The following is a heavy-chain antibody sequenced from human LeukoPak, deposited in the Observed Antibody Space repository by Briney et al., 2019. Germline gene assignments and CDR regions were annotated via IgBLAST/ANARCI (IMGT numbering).Heavy chain of an antibody. Sequence: GGSLRLSCAASGFTVITNDMTWVRQAPGKGLEWVSVLYSDGNTKYAASVQGRFTISRDNSKNTLYLEMNSLSPDDAAVYYCARGVEPLAANTLAYWGQGTLVTVSS. D-gene: IGHD1-14*01. CDR3: ARGVEPLAANTLAY. V-gene: IGHV3-53*01. CDR1: GFTVITND. J-gene: IGHJ4*02. CDR2: LYSDGNT.